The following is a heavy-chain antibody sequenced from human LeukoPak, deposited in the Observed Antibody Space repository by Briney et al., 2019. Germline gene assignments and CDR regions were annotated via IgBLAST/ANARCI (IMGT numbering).Heavy chain of an antibody. Sequence: PGGSLRLSCAASGFTFSSYWMHWVRQAPGKGLVWVSRVSTDGNIISYADSVKRRFTISRDNAKNTVYLQMNSLRAEDTAVYYCVRDRTTVTLFDSWGQGTLVTVSS. J-gene: IGHJ4*02. CDR1: GFTFSSYW. D-gene: IGHD4-17*01. CDR2: VSTDGNII. V-gene: IGHV3-74*01. CDR3: VRDRTTVTLFDS.